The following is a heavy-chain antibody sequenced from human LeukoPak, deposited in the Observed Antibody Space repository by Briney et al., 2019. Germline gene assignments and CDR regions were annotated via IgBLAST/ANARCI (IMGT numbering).Heavy chain of an antibody. D-gene: IGHD7-27*01. V-gene: IGHV3-7*01. J-gene: IGHJ6*02. CDR1: GFTFSSYW. Sequence: GGSLRLSCAASGFTFSSYWMTWVRQAPGKGLEWVANIKPDGSDEYYVGSVKGRFTISRDNAKNSLYLQMNSLRAEDTALYFCARDDYQLGSYYYGMDVWGQGTTVTVSS. CDR3: ARDDYQLGSYYYGMDV. CDR2: IKPDGSDE.